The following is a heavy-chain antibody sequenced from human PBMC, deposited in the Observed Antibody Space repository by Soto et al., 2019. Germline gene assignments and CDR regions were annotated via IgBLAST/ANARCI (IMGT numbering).Heavy chain of an antibody. V-gene: IGHV3-7*01. Sequence: GSLRLSCAASGFTFSSYWMSWVRQAPGKGLEWVANIKQDGSEKYYVDSVKGRFTISRDNAKNSLYLQMNSLRAEDTAVYYCARDHRYDFWSGYYRYYYYGMDVWGQGTTVTVSS. CDR1: GFTFSSYW. CDR2: IKQDGSEK. D-gene: IGHD3-3*01. CDR3: ARDHRYDFWSGYYRYYYYGMDV. J-gene: IGHJ6*02.